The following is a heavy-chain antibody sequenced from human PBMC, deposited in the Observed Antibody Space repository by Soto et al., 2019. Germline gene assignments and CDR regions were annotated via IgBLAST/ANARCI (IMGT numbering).Heavy chain of an antibody. Sequence: QVQLVQSGAEVKKPGASVKVSCKASGYTFTSYDLNWVRQATGQGLEWMGWMNPNSGNTGYAQKFQGRVTMTRNTSISTAYMELSSLRSEDTAVYYCARGFANFFWSGNYKRYWFDPWGQGTLVTVSS. D-gene: IGHD3-3*01. V-gene: IGHV1-8*01. CDR2: MNPNSGNT. CDR3: ARGFANFFWSGNYKRYWFDP. J-gene: IGHJ5*02. CDR1: GYTFTSYD.